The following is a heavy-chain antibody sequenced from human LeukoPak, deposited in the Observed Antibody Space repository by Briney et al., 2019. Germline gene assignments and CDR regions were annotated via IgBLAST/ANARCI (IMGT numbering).Heavy chain of an antibody. CDR2: IWYDGSNK. CDR3: ARISCTGDRCNPYSYYDMDV. CDR1: GFTFNTYG. V-gene: IGHV3-33*01. D-gene: IGHD2-8*02. J-gene: IGHJ6*02. Sequence: GRSLRLPCAASGFTFNTYGMHWVRQAPGKGLEWVAVIWYDGSNKYYSDSVKGRFTISRDNSKNTLYLQMNSLRAEDTAVYYCARISCTGDRCNPYSYYDMDVWGQGTTVIVSS.